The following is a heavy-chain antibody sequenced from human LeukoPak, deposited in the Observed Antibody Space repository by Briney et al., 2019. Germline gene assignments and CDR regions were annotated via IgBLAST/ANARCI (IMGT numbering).Heavy chain of an antibody. CDR1: GFTVSSNY. J-gene: IGHJ4*02. Sequence: PAGGSVRLSCGASGFTVSSNYMSWVRQAPGKGLEWVSALYSDGTTYYADSVKGRFTISRDHSKNTLYLQMSSLRAEDTAVYYCARAPTTVTTFDCWGQGTLVTVSS. CDR2: LYSDGTT. D-gene: IGHD4-11*01. V-gene: IGHV3-66*01. CDR3: ARAPTTVTTFDC.